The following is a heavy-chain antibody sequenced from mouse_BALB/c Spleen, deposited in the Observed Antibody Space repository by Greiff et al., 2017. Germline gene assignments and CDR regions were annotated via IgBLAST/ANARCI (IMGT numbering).Heavy chain of an antibody. V-gene: IGHV3-6*02. Sequence: VQLQQSGPGLVKPSQSLSLTCSVTGYSITSGYYWYWIRQFPGNKLEWMGYISYDGSNNYNPSLKNRISITRDTSKNQFFLKLNSVTTEDTATYYCARDLYDGYYVFGYWGQGTLVTVSA. D-gene: IGHD2-3*01. CDR2: ISYDGSN. J-gene: IGHJ3*01. CDR3: ARDLYDGYYVFGY. CDR1: GYSITSGYY.